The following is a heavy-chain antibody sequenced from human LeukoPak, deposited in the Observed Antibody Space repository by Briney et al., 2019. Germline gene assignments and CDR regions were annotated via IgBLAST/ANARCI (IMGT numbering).Heavy chain of an antibody. Sequence: SETLSLTCTVSGGSISSYYWSWIRQPPGKGLEWIGYIYYSGSTNYNPSLKSRVTISVDTSKNQFSLKLCSVTAVDTAVYYCASTTVTTGGVDYWGQGTLVTVSS. V-gene: IGHV4-59*12. CDR3: ASTTVTTGGVDY. CDR1: GGSISSYY. J-gene: IGHJ4*02. D-gene: IGHD4-17*01. CDR2: IYYSGST.